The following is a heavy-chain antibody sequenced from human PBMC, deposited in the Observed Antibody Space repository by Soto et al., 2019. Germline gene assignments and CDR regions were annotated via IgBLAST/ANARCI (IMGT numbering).Heavy chain of an antibody. D-gene: IGHD5-12*01. CDR1: GGSIRTSAYY. Sequence: SETLSLTCTFSGGSIRTSAYYLGWIRQPPGKGLEWIGTIYYSGTSYHNPSLKSRVTISVDTSKNQFSLTLTSVTAADTAVYYCASRVEGLYSGNDRYYFDYWGQGTLVTVSS. V-gene: IGHV4-39*01. J-gene: IGHJ4*02. CDR3: ASRVEGLYSGNDRYYFDY. CDR2: IYYSGTS.